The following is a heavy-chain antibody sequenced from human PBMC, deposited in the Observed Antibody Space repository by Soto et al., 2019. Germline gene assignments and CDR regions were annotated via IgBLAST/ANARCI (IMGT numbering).Heavy chain of an antibody. V-gene: IGHV4-34*01. CDR3: ARAALWSGYRYFDS. CDR1: GGSFSGYF. Sequence: SETLSLTWAVSGGSFSGYFWGWIRQPPGKGLEWIGEINHSGITNYNPSLKSRVTISLDTSKNQFSLKLTSVTAADTAVYYCARAALWSGYRYFDSWGQGTLVTVSS. CDR2: INHSGIT. D-gene: IGHD3-3*01. J-gene: IGHJ4*02.